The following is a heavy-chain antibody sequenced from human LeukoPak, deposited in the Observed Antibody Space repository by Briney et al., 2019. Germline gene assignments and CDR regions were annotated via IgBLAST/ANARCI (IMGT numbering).Heavy chain of an antibody. Sequence: SETLSLTCTVSGGSISSGGYYWSWIRQHPGKGLEWIGYIYYSGSTYYNPSLKSRVTISVDTSKNQFSLKLSSVTAADTAVYYCARESGDYGGNSDYFDYWGQGTLVTVSS. CDR3: ARESGDYGGNSDYFDY. CDR2: IYYSGST. D-gene: IGHD4-23*01. CDR1: GGSISSGGYY. J-gene: IGHJ4*02. V-gene: IGHV4-31*03.